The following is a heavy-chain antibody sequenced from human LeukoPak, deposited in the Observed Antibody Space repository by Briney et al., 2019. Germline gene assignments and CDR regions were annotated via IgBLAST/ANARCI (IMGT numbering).Heavy chain of an antibody. Sequence: SETLSLTCAVYGGSFSGYYWSWIRQPPGKGLEWIGEINHSGSTIYNPSLKSRVTISVDTSKNQFSLKLSSVTAADTAVYYCARTDWNYRVDPWGQGTLVTVSS. CDR3: ARTDWNYRVDP. D-gene: IGHD1-7*01. CDR1: GGSFSGYY. V-gene: IGHV4-34*01. CDR2: INHSGST. J-gene: IGHJ5*02.